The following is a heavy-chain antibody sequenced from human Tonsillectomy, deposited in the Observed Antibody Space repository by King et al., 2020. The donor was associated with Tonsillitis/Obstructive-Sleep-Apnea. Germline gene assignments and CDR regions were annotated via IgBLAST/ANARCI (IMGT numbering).Heavy chain of an antibody. Sequence: VQLVESGAEVKKPGASVKVSCKASGYTFTGYYMHWGRQAPGQGLEWMGWINPNSGGTNYEQKFQGWVTMTRDTSISTAYMELSRLRSDDTAVYYCARDPAPIVVVPAAMYWFDPWGQGTLVTVSS. J-gene: IGHJ5*02. CDR2: INPNSGGT. V-gene: IGHV1-2*04. CDR3: ARDPAPIVVVPAAMYWFDP. CDR1: GYTFTGYY. D-gene: IGHD2-2*01.